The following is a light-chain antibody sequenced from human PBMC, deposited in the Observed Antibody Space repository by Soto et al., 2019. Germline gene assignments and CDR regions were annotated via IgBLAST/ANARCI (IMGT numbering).Light chain of an antibody. CDR3: SSFTTGSTFV. J-gene: IGLJ1*01. CDR2: DVS. CDR1: SSDVGDYNY. Sequence: QSALTQPASVSGSPGQWITISCTGTSSDVGDYNYVSWFQQYPGKAPKLMIYDVSNRPSGVSHRFSGSKSGNTASLTISGLQAEDEADYHCSSFTTGSTFVFGTGTKLTVL. V-gene: IGLV2-14*01.